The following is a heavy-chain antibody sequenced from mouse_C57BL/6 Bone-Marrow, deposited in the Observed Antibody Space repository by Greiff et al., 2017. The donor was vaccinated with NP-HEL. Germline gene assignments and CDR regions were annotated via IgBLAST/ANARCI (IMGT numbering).Heavy chain of an antibody. D-gene: IGHD4-1*02. CDR3: ATSTGTCWYFDV. CDR1: GYTFTSYG. CDR2: IYPRSGNT. V-gene: IGHV1-81*01. Sequence: QVQLQQSGAELARPGASVKLSCKASGYTFTSYGISWVKQSTGQGLEWIGEIYPRSGNTYYNEKFKGKATLTADKSSSTAYMELRSLTSEDSAVYFCATSTGTCWYFDVWGTGTTVTVSS. J-gene: IGHJ1*03.